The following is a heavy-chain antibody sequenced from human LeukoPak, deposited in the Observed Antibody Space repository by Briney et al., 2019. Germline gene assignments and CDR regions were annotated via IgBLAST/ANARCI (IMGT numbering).Heavy chain of an antibody. CDR2: IWYDGSNK. Sequence: PGGSLRLSCAASGFTFSSYGMHWVRQAPGKGLEWVAVIWYDGSNKYYADSVKGRFTISRDNAKNTLYLQMNSLRAEDTAVYYCARDHYDFWSVPAYWGQGTLVTVSS. D-gene: IGHD3-3*01. J-gene: IGHJ4*02. V-gene: IGHV3-33*01. CDR3: ARDHYDFWSVPAY. CDR1: GFTFSSYG.